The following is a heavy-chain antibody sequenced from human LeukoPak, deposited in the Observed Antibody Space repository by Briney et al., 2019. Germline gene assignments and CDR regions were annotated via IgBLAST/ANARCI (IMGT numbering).Heavy chain of an antibody. V-gene: IGHV4-4*02. J-gene: IGHJ3*02. CDR1: GGSISSSNW. CDR3: ARVSHILPLGSHSGSGSFEPAGDAFHI. Sequence: PSETLSLTCAVSGGSISSSNWWSWVRQPPGKGLEWIGEIYHSGSTDYNPSLKSRVTISVDKSKNQFSLKLSSVTAADTAVYYCARVSHILPLGSHSGSGSFEPAGDAFHIWGQGTMVTVSS. CDR2: IYHSGST. D-gene: IGHD3-10*01.